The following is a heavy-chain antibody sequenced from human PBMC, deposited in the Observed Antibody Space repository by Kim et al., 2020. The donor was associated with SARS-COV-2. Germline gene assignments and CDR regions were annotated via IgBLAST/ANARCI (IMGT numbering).Heavy chain of an antibody. D-gene: IGHD1-26*01. Sequence: SETLSLTCTVSGGSISSYYWSWIRQPPGKGLEWIGYIYYSGSTNYNPSLKSRVTITVDTSKNQFSLKLSSVTAADTAVYYCARDATVVKSGSYRGHYYYYGMDVWGKGTTVTVSS. CDR3: ARDATVVKSGSYRGHYYYYGMDV. J-gene: IGHJ6*04. V-gene: IGHV4-59*01. CDR2: IYYSGST. CDR1: GGSISSYY.